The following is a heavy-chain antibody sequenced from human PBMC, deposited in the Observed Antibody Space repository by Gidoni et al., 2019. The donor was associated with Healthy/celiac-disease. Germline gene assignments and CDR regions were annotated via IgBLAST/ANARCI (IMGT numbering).Heavy chain of an antibody. J-gene: IGHJ5*02. CDR2: IYYSGST. V-gene: IGHV4-39*07. CDR1: GGSISSRSYY. CDR3: ARDMITMVRGVMGPDRFDP. D-gene: IGHD3-10*01. Sequence: QLQLQESLPGLVKPPETLSPTCTVSGGSISSRSYYWGWIRQPAGKGLKWIGSIYYSGSTYYNPSLKSRVTISVDTSKSQFSMKLSSVTAADTAMYYCARDMITMVRGVMGPDRFDPWGQGTLVTVSS.